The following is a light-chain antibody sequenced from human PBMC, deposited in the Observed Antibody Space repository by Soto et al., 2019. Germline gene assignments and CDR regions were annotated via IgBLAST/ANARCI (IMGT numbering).Light chain of an antibody. CDR2: EDN. CDR3: QSYRSSNQV. V-gene: IGLV6-57*02. Sequence: NFMLTQPHSVSESPGKTVIISCSGCSGSIASNFVQDSQQRPGSAPTTVIYEDNQRPCGVPDRFSGSIGSSSNSASLAISGLKTEDETDYFYQSYRSSNQVFGGGTKLTV. CDR1: SGSIASNF. J-gene: IGLJ3*02.